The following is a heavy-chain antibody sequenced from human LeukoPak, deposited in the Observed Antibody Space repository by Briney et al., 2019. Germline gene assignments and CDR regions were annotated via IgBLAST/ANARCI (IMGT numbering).Heavy chain of an antibody. Sequence: PGGSLRLSCAASGFTVGDNYMSWVRQAPGKGLEWVSAIYAGGATRYAASVKGRFTISRDESKNTLFLQMNSLRLEDTAVYYCARDLGSAGGWWGQGTLVTVSS. J-gene: IGHJ4*02. CDR2: IYAGGAT. D-gene: IGHD4-23*01. CDR1: GFTVGDNY. V-gene: IGHV3-53*01. CDR3: ARDLGSAGGW.